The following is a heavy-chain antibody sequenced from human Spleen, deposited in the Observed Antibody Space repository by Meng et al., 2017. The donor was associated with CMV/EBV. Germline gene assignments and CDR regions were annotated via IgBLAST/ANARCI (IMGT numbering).Heavy chain of an antibody. D-gene: IGHD4-11*01. CDR3: AREHFSNARGFDP. V-gene: IGHV3-30-3*01. CDR1: GIPFSTYA. J-gene: IGHJ5*02. CDR2: ISYGGTTK. Sequence: AALGIPFSTYAVRWVRLAPGKGLGWVSVISYGGTTKYYADSVKGRFTDSRENSENTLYVQMNSLRPEDTAVYYCAREHFSNARGFDPWGQGTLVTVSS.